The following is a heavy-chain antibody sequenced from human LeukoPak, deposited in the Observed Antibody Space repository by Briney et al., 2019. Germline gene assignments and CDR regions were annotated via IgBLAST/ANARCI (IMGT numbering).Heavy chain of an antibody. CDR3: ARSERYYGPFNY. CDR2: IYYSGST. Sequence: SEILSLTCTVFGGSISTYYWSWIRQPPGKGLEWIGYIYYSGSTNYNPSLKSRVTISVDTSKNQISLKLNSVTAADTAVYYCARSERYYGPFNYWGQGTLVTVSS. V-gene: IGHV4-59*01. CDR1: GGSISTYY. J-gene: IGHJ4*02. D-gene: IGHD3-3*01.